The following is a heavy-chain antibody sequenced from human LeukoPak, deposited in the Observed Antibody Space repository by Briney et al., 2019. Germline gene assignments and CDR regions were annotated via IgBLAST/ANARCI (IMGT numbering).Heavy chain of an antibody. D-gene: IGHD4-17*01. Sequence: SETLSLTGSVYGGSFSGYYWSWIRQPPGKGLEWIGEINHSGSTNYNPSLKSRVTISVDTSKNQFSLKLSSVTAADTAVYYCAIEIGDYEVYWGQGTLVTVSS. CDR3: AIEIGDYEVY. CDR1: GGSFSGYY. V-gene: IGHV4-34*01. J-gene: IGHJ4*02. CDR2: INHSGST.